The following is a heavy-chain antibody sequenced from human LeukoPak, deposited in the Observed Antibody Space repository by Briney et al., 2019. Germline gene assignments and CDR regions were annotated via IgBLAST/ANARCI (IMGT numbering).Heavy chain of an antibody. CDR1: GFSFSNYA. Sequence: PGGSLRLSCAASGFSFSNYAMSWVRQASGKGLEWVSGISGSGHSSYYADSVKGRFTISRDNSKNTLWLQMNSLRAEDTAVYYCAKVTYYDFWSGPTGLDYWGQGTLVTVSS. J-gene: IGHJ4*02. CDR2: ISGSGHSS. V-gene: IGHV3-23*01. D-gene: IGHD3-3*01. CDR3: AKVTYYDFWSGPTGLDY.